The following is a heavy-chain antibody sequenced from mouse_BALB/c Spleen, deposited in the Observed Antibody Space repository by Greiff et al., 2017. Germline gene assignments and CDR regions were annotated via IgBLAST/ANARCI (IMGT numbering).Heavy chain of an antibody. Sequence: EVKLLESGPGLVKPSQSLSLTCSVTGYSITSGYYWNWIRQFPGNKLEWMGYISYDGSNNYNPSLKNRISITRDTSKNQFFLKLNSVTTEDTATYYCARDGGNYLAWFAYWGQGTLVTVSA. CDR2: ISYDGSN. V-gene: IGHV3-6*02. J-gene: IGHJ3*01. CDR1: GYSITSGYY. CDR3: ARDGGNYLAWFAY. D-gene: IGHD2-1*01.